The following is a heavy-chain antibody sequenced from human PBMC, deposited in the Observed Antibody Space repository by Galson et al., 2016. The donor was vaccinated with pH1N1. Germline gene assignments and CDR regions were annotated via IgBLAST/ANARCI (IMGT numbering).Heavy chain of an antibody. CDR2: INTRNGYT. Sequence: SCKASADTFNRYGITWVLQAPGQGLQWMGWINTRNGYTRISQKFQGRVTMTTDTTTRTVYMDLGSLKSDDTGMYYFARGRGDLAGYYYGLDVWGQGTTVTVSS. CDR1: ADTFNRYG. V-gene: IGHV1-18*01. CDR3: ARGRGDLAGYYYGLDV. J-gene: IGHJ6*02.